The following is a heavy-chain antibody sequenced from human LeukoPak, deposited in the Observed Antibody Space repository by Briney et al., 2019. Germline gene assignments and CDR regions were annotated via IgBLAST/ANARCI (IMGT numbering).Heavy chain of an antibody. V-gene: IGHV4-59*01. J-gene: IGHJ4*02. CDR3: ARVAVATRLGYFDY. CDR2: IYYSGST. D-gene: IGHD5-12*01. CDR1: GGSISSYY. Sequence: PSETLSLTCTVSGGSISSYYWSWIRQPPEKGLEWIGYIYYSGSTNYNPSLKSRVTISVDTSKNQFSLKLSSVTAADTAAYYCARVAVATRLGYFDYWGQGTLVTVSS.